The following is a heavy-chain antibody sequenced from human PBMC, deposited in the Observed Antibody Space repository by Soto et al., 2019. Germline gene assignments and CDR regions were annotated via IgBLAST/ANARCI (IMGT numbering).Heavy chain of an antibody. CDR3: ANILLWFGELSTGLFDY. V-gene: IGHV3-23*01. CDR2: ISGSGGST. Sequence: PGGSLRLSCAASGFTFSSYAMSWVRQAPGKGLEWVSAISGSGGSTYYADSVKGRFTISRDNSKNTLYLQMNSLRAEDTAVYYCANILLWFGELSTGLFDYWGQGTLVTVSS. CDR1: GFTFSSYA. D-gene: IGHD3-10*01. J-gene: IGHJ4*02.